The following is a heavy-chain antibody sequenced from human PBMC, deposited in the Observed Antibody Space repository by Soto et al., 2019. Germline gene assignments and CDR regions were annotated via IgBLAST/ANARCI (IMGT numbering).Heavy chain of an antibody. CDR1: GGTFSSYA. J-gene: IGHJ4*02. V-gene: IGHV1-69*01. Sequence: QVQLVQSGAEVKKPGSSVKVSCKASGGTFSSYAISWVRQAPGQGLEWMGGIIPIFGTANYAQKFQGRVTITADESTSTAYRELSSLRSEDTAVYYYARDRVLWFGELLYYFDYWGQGTLVTVSS. D-gene: IGHD3-10*01. CDR2: IIPIFGTA. CDR3: ARDRVLWFGELLYYFDY.